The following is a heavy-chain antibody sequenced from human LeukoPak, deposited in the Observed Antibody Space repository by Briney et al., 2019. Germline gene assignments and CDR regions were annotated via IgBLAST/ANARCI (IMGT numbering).Heavy chain of an antibody. CDR3: ARREAFDI. V-gene: IGHV4-59*01. Sequence: PSETLSLTCTVSGGSMSSYYWNWIRQPPGKGLEWIGYIYYTGSTNYNPSLESRVTISVDTSKNQFSLKLSSVTAADTAVYYCARREAFDIWGQGTMVTVSS. J-gene: IGHJ3*02. D-gene: IGHD5-24*01. CDR1: GGSMSSYY. CDR2: IYYTGST.